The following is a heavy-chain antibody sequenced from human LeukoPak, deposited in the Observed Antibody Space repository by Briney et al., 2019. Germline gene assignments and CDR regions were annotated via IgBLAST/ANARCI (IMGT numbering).Heavy chain of an antibody. CDR2: INPDGNKK. Sequence: GGSLRLSCAVSGLTFSSSWMDWVRQAPGKGLEWVASINPDGNKKYSADSVKGRFTISRDNAENSLYLQMNSLRVEDTAFYYCAREDYGDYEGDAFDIWGQGTMVTVSS. CDR3: AREDYGDYEGDAFDI. CDR1: GLTFSSSW. J-gene: IGHJ3*02. V-gene: IGHV3-7*01. D-gene: IGHD4-17*01.